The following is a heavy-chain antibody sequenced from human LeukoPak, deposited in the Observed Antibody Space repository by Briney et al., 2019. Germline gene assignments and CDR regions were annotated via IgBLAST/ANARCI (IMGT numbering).Heavy chain of an antibody. D-gene: IGHD2-2*02. CDR1: GGSISSHY. CDR2: IYYSGST. J-gene: IGHJ5*02. Sequence: SETLSLTCTVSGGSISSHYWSWIRQPPGKGLEWIGYIYYSGSTNYNPSLKSRVTISVDTSKNQFSLKLSSVTAADTAVYYCARMWGYCSSTSCYMGWFDPWGQGTLVTVSS. V-gene: IGHV4-59*11. CDR3: ARMWGYCSSTSCYMGWFDP.